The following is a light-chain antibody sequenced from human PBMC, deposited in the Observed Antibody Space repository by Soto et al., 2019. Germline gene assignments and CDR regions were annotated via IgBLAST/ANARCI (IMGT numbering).Light chain of an antibody. V-gene: IGKV3-20*01. CDR2: GTS. CDR3: QQYVTTPRT. J-gene: IGKJ1*01. Sequence: EIVLTQSPGILSLSPGARATLSCRASQTVAYTSLAWYQQTPGQAPRLLIYGTSTRATGTPDRFIGSGSGTAFTLTISRLEPEDFAVYYCQQYVTTPRTFGQGTKVEFE. CDR1: QTVAYTS.